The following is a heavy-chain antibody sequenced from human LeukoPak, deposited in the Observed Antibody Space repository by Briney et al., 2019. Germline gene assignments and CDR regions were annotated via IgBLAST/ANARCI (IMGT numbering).Heavy chain of an antibody. CDR2: IYHSGST. J-gene: IGHJ4*02. CDR1: GGSISSSNW. V-gene: IGHV4-4*02. D-gene: IGHD3-10*02. Sequence: SETLSLTCAVSGGSISSSNWWSWVRQPPGKGLEWIGEIYHSGSTNYNPSLKSRVTISVDKSKNQFSLKLSSVTAADTAVYYCARVMNVPGRGLYYFDYWGQGTLVTVSS. CDR3: ARVMNVPGRGLYYFDY.